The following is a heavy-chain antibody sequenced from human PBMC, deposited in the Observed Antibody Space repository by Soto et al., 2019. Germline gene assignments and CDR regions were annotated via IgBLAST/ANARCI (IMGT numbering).Heavy chain of an antibody. V-gene: IGHV4-59*01. Sequence: QVQLQESGPGLVKPSETLSLTCPVPGGSISSYYWSWIRQPPGKGLEGFGYIYYSGSTNYNPSLKSRVTISVDTSKNQFSLKRSSVTAADTAVYYCARVTGSGSYSGYYYYMDVWGKGTTVTVSS. CDR3: ARVTGSGSYSGYYYYMDV. CDR1: GGSISSYY. CDR2: IYYSGST. D-gene: IGHD3-10*01. J-gene: IGHJ6*03.